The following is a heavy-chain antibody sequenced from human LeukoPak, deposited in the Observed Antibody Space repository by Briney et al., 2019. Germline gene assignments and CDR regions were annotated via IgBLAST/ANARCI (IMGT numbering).Heavy chain of an antibody. V-gene: IGHV1-8*01. D-gene: IGHD2-2*01. Sequence: ASVKVSCKASGYTFISHDINWVRQAPGQGLEWMGWMNPNRGNTGYAQKFQGRATSTGNTSISTAYMELSSLSSDDTPVYYGARGPDCPSTTWQYFFDHWGQGTLVTVSS. CDR1: GYTFISHD. J-gene: IGHJ4*02. CDR3: ARGPDCPSTTWQYFFDH. CDR2: MNPNRGNT.